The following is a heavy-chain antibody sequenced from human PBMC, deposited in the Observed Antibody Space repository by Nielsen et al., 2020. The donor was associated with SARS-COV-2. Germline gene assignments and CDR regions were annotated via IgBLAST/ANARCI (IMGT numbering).Heavy chain of an antibody. D-gene: IGHD6-6*01. CDR1: GFTFSSYW. V-gene: IGHV3-7*01. J-gene: IGHJ4*02. CDR3: AKDIKGRIYSAPDY. CDR2: IKQDGSEK. Sequence: GESLKISCAASGFTFSSYWMNWVRQAPGKGLEWVANIKQDGSEKYYGDSVKGRFTISRDNSKNTLYLQMNSLRAEDTAVYYCAKDIKGRIYSAPDYWGQGTLVTVSS.